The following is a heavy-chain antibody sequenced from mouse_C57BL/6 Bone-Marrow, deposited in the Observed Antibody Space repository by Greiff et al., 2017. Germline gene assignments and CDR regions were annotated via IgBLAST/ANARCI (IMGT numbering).Heavy chain of an antibody. Sequence: VQLQQSGPVLVKPGASVKMSCKASGYTFTDYYMNWVKQSHGKSLEWIGVINPYNGGTSYNQKFKGKATWTVDKSSSTAYMELNSLTSEDSAVYYWARDSSGYRFAYWGQGTLVTVSA. J-gene: IGHJ3*01. CDR1: GYTFTDYY. V-gene: IGHV1-19*01. CDR2: INPYNGGT. CDR3: ARDSSGYRFAY. D-gene: IGHD3-2*02.